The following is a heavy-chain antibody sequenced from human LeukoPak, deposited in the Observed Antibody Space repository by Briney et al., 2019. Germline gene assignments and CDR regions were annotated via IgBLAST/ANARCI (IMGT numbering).Heavy chain of an antibody. CDR2: INSDGSNT. J-gene: IGHJ4*02. CDR3: ARGSPLGGN. V-gene: IGHV3-74*01. Sequence: PGGSLRLSCAASGFTFSSSWMHWVRRAPGKGLVWVSHINSDGSNTKYAGSVKGRFTISRDNAKNTLSLQMNSLRAEDTAVYYCARGSPLGGNWGQGTLVTVSS. CDR1: GFTFSSSW.